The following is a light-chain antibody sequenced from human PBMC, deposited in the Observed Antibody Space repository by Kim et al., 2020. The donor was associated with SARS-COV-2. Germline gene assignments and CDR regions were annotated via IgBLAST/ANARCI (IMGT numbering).Light chain of an antibody. CDR2: KAS. CDR1: QNITRR. V-gene: IGKV1-5*03. J-gene: IGKJ1*01. CDR3: QQYDTYPWT. Sequence: ASVGDRVTITCRASQNITRRLAWYQQKPGKAPKVLISKASTLESGVPSTFSGSGSGTDFTLTISSLQPDDFATYYCQQYDTYPWTFGQGTKVDIK.